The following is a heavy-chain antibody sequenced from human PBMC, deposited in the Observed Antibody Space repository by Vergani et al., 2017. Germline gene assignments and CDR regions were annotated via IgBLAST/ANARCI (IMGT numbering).Heavy chain of an antibody. Sequence: EVQLVESGGGLVKPGGSLRLSCAASGFTFSSYSMNWVRQAPGKGLEWVSSISSSSSYIYYADSVKGRFTISRDNAKNSLYLQMNSLRAEDTAVYCCARDRAEMELLSIDYWGQGTLVTVSS. CDR3: ARDRAEMELLSIDY. D-gene: IGHD5-24*01. V-gene: IGHV3-21*01. CDR1: GFTFSSYS. CDR2: ISSSSSYI. J-gene: IGHJ4*02.